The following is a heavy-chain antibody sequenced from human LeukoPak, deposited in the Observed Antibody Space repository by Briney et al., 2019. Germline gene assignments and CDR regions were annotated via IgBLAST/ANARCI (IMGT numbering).Heavy chain of an antibody. CDR2: IYSGGST. D-gene: IGHD6-13*01. V-gene: IGHV3-53*01. CDR3: ARDLPLYSSSWYWH. CDR1: GFSFSSNY. J-gene: IGHJ1*01. Sequence: GGSLRLSCAASGFSFSSNYMSWVRQAPGKGLEWVSVIYSGGSTYYSDSVKGRFTISRDNSKNTLYLQMNSLRAEDTAVYYCARDLPLYSSSWYWHWGQGTLVTVSS.